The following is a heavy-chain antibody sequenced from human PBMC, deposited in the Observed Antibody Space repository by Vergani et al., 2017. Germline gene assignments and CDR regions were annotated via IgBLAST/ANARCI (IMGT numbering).Heavy chain of an antibody. CDR2: INSDGSST. J-gene: IGHJ6*02. D-gene: IGHD3-3*01. Sequence: EVQLVESGGGLVKPGGSLRLSCAASGFTFSSYWMHWVRQAPGKGLVWVSRINSDGSSTSYADSVKGRFTISRDNAKNTLYLQMNSLRAEDSAVYYCVRFLEWHKYYYYYGMDVWGQGTTVTVSS. CDR1: GFTFSSYW. V-gene: IGHV3-74*02. CDR3: VRFLEWHKYYYYYGMDV.